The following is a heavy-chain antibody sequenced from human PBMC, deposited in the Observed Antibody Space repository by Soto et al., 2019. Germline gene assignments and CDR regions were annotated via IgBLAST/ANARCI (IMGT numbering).Heavy chain of an antibody. Sequence: KTSETLSLTCAVYGGSFSGYYWSWIRQPPGKGLEWIGEIDHSGSTNYNPSLKSRVTISVDTSKNQFSLKLSSVTAADTAVYYCARGEGHHRYYYYYYGMDAWGQGTTVTVSS. J-gene: IGHJ6*02. CDR2: IDHSGST. CDR3: ARGEGHHRYYYYYYGMDA. V-gene: IGHV4-34*01. CDR1: GGSFSGYY.